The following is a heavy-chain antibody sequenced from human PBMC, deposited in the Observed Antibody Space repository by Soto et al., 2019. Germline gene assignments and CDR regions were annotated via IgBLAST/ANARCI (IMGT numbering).Heavy chain of an antibody. CDR1: GFTFSYYC. J-gene: IGHJ3*02. CDR3: ARGDRGAFDI. D-gene: IGHD1-26*01. CDR2: IHSDGSST. Sequence: EVQLLESGGGVVQPGASLRLSCAASGFTFSYYCMHWVRQVPGMGLVWVSRIHSDGSSTTYADSVKGRFTISRDNARNTVYLQMNSLRAEDTAVYYCARGDRGAFDIWGQGTVVTVSS. V-gene: IGHV3-74*01.